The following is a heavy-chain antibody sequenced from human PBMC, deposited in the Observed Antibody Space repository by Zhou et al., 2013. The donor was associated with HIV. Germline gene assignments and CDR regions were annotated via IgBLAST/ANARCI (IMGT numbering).Heavy chain of an antibody. CDR2: LIPLFGAT. J-gene: IGHJ4*02. CDR1: GGSFSRYS. D-gene: IGHD2-8*01. CDR3: AATPVGSDGTNYFAED. V-gene: IGHV1-69*14. Sequence: QVQLVQSGAEVKKPGSSVKVSCKTSGGSFSRYSFSWVRQAPGQGLEWMGGLIPLFGATDYAQKFQGRITISADTSTTTVYMDLSSLRSEDTAVYYCAATPVGSDGTNYFAEDWGQGTLVIVSS.